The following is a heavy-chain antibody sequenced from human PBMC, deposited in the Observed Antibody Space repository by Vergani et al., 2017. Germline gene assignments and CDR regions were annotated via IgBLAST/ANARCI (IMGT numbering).Heavy chain of an antibody. CDR2: IYSDGST. CDR1: GFTVSSNY. J-gene: IGHJ4*02. V-gene: IGHV3-66*02. D-gene: IGHD6-13*01. Sequence: EVQLVESGGGLVQPGGSLRLSCAASGFTVSSNYMSWVRQAPGKGLEWVSVIYSDGSTYYSDPVKGRFTITRDNSKNTLYRQMNSLRAEDTAVYYCARDSSSWYYFDYWGQGTLVTVSS. CDR3: ARDSSSWYYFDY.